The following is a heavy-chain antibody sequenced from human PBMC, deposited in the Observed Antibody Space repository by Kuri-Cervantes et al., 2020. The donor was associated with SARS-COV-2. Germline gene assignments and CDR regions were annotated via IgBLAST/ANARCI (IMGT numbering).Heavy chain of an antibody. CDR3: ARIVYDSSCYYYFDY. CDR1: GGSFSGYY. CDR2: INHSGST. D-gene: IGHD3-22*01. V-gene: IGHV4-34*01. Sequence: SETLSLTCAVYGGSFSGYYWSWIRQPPGKAREWIGEINHSGSTNYNPSLKGRVTVSVDTSKNQFSLKLSSVTAADTAVYYCARIVYDSSCYYYFDYWGQGTLVTVSS. J-gene: IGHJ4*02.